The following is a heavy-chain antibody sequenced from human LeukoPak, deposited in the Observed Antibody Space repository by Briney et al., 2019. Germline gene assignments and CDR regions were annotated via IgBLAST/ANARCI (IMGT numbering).Heavy chain of an antibody. CDR1: GGSFSGYY. D-gene: IGHD2-15*01. CDR3: ARHPFATPFDY. Sequence: SETLSLTCAVYGGSFSGYYWSWIRQPPGKGLEWIGEINHSGSTNYNPSLKSRVTMSLDTSKNHFSLRLSSVTAADTAVYYCARHPFATPFDYWGPGTLVTVSS. J-gene: IGHJ4*02. CDR2: INHSGST. V-gene: IGHV4-34*01.